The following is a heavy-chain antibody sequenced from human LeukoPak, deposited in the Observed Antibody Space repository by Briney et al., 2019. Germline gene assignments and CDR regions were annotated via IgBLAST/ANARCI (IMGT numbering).Heavy chain of an antibody. CDR1: GFTFSDYY. V-gene: IGHV3-11*06. CDR2: ISSSSSYT. J-gene: IGHJ4*02. CDR3: ARVPYRYCGGDCYLFDY. Sequence: PGGSLRLSCAASGFTFSDYYMSWIRQAPGTGLEWVSYISSSSSYTNYADSVKGRFTISRDNAKNSLYLQMNSLRAEDTAVYYCARVPYRYCGGDCYLFDYWGQGTLVTVSS. D-gene: IGHD2-21*02.